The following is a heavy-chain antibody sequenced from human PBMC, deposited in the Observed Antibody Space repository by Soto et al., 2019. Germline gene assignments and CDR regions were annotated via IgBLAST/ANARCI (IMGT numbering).Heavy chain of an antibody. V-gene: IGHV1-69*13. J-gene: IGHJ6*02. CDR1: GGTFSSYA. CDR3: ARGGDIVATVQGHYYYGMDV. D-gene: IGHD5-12*01. Sequence: SVKVSCKASGGTFSSYAISWVRQAPGQGLEWVGGIIPIFGTANYAQKFQGRVTITADESTSTAYMELSSLRSEDTAVYYCARGGDIVATVQGHYYYGMDVWGQGTTVTVSS. CDR2: IIPIFGTA.